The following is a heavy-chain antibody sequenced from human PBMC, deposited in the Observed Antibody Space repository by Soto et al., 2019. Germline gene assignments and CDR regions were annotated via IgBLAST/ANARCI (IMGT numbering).Heavy chain of an antibody. Sequence: QVQLVQSGAEVKKPGSSVKVSCKASGGTFSSYAISWVRQAPGQGLEWMGGIIPIFGTANYAQKFQGRVTMTGEEPTGTAYLELSILVSEDPAGYYGARPVPAAGYYYGMDVWGQGTTVTFSS. V-gene: IGHV1-69*12. CDR1: GGTFSSYA. CDR2: IIPIFGTA. CDR3: ARPVPAAGYYYGMDV. D-gene: IGHD1-1*01. J-gene: IGHJ6*02.